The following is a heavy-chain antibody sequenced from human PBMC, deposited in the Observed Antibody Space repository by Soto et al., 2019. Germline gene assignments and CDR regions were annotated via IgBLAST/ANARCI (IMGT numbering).Heavy chain of an antibody. CDR3: AKDQRQITIFGVVANFKTRTYYYGMDV. D-gene: IGHD3-3*01. CDR2: ISGSGGST. V-gene: IGHV3-23*01. J-gene: IGHJ6*02. Sequence: HPGGSLRLSCAASGFTFSSYAMSWVRQAPGKGLEWVSAISGSGGSTYYADSVKGRFTISRDNSKNTLYLQMNSLRAEDTAVYYCAKDQRQITIFGVVANFKTRTYYYGMDVWGQGTTVTVSS. CDR1: GFTFSSYA.